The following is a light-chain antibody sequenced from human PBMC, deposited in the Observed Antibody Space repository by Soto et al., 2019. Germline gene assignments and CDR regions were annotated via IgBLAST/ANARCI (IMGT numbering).Light chain of an antibody. V-gene: IGLV1-40*01. CDR3: QSYDSSLSAPV. Sequence: QSVLTQPPSVSGAPGQRVTISCTGSSSNIGAGYDVHWYQQLPGTAPKLLIYGNSNRPSGVLDRFSGSKSGTSASLAITGLQAEDEADYYCQSYDSSLSAPVFGTGTKLTVL. CDR1: SSNIGAGYD. J-gene: IGLJ1*01. CDR2: GNS.